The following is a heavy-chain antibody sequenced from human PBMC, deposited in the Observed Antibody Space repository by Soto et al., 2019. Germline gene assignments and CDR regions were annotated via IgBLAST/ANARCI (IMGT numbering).Heavy chain of an antibody. CDR2: ISYDGSNK. CDR1: GFTFSSYA. D-gene: IGHD6-19*01. V-gene: IGHV3-30-3*01. Sequence: QVQLVESGGGVVQPGRSLRLSCAASGFTFSSYAMHWVRQAPGKGLEWVAVISYDGSNKYYADSVKGRFTISRDNSKNTLYLQMTSLRAEETAGYYCASLRVRIAVAGPGGDYWGQGTLVTVSS. J-gene: IGHJ4*02. CDR3: ASLRVRIAVAGPGGDY.